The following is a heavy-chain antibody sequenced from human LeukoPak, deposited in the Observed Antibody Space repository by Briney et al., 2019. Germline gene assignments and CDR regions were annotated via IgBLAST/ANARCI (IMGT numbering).Heavy chain of an antibody. CDR1: GGSFSGYY. CDR3: ARLGIVGATGL. V-gene: IGHV4-34*01. Sequence: PSETLSLTCAVYGGSFSGYYWSWIRQPPGKGLEWIGEINHSGSTNYNPSLKSRVTISVDTSKNQFSLKLSSVTAADTAVYYCARLGIVGATGLWGQGTLVTVSS. D-gene: IGHD1-26*01. CDR2: INHSGST. J-gene: IGHJ4*02.